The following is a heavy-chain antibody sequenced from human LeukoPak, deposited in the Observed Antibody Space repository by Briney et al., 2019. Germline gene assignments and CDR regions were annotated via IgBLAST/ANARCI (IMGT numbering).Heavy chain of an antibody. J-gene: IGHJ4*02. CDR3: ARPGTSWYTTYYFDS. CDR1: GYSFTNYV. D-gene: IGHD6-13*01. Sequence: ASVKVSCKASGYSFTNYVINWVRQVPGQGLEWIGWISPYNGNTDYAQKPQGRVTLTTDTSTSTAYMELRSLRSDDTAVYYCARPGTSWYTTYYFDSWGQGTLVTV. CDR2: ISPYNGNT. V-gene: IGHV1-18*01.